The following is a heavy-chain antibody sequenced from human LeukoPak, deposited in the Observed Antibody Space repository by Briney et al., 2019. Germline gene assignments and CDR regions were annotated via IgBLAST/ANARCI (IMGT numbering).Heavy chain of an antibody. CDR2: ISAYNGNT. CDR3: AREKRTGTVPALGYYMDV. J-gene: IGHJ6*03. CDR1: GYTFTSYG. D-gene: IGHD1-7*01. V-gene: IGHV1-18*01. Sequence: EASVKVSCKASGYTFTSYGISWVRQAPGQGLGWMGWISAYNGNTNYAQKLQGRVTMTTDTSTSTAYMELRSLRSDDTAVYYCAREKRTGTVPALGYYMDVWGKGTTVTVSS.